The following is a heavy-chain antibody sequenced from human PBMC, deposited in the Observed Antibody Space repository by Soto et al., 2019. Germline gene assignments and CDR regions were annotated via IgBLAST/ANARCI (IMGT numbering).Heavy chain of an antibody. Sequence: QVQLVESGGGVVQPGRSLRLSCAASGFTFSSYGMHWVRQAPGRGLEWVAVVSYDGNNEYKADSVKGRFTISRDNSKNPLFLQMNSLRAEDTAVYYCAKGRDTAMITSGFDYWGQGTLVTVSS. V-gene: IGHV3-30*18. CDR2: VSYDGNNE. CDR3: AKGRDTAMITSGFDY. J-gene: IGHJ4*02. D-gene: IGHD5-18*01. CDR1: GFTFSSYG.